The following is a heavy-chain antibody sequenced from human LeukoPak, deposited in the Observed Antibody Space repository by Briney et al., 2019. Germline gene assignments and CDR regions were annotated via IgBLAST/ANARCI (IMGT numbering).Heavy chain of an antibody. J-gene: IGHJ4*02. CDR2: ISWDGGST. CDR3: AKMGTSGYQSDY. D-gene: IGHD3-3*01. Sequence: GGSLRLFCAASGFTYDDYAMHWVRQASGKGLEGVSLISWDGGSTYYADSVKGRFTISRDNSKNSLYLQMNSLRAEDTALYYCAKMGTSGYQSDYWGQGTLVTVSS. V-gene: IGHV3-43D*03. CDR1: GFTYDDYA.